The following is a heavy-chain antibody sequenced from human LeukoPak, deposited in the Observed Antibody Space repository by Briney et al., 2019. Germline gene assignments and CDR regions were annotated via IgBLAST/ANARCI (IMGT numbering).Heavy chain of an antibody. D-gene: IGHD7-27*01. J-gene: IGHJ3*02. V-gene: IGHV3-21*01. CDR3: ARDRVELGWGAFEI. CDR1: GFTFISYN. Sequence: GGSLRLSCAASGFTFISYNMNWVRQAPGKGLEWVSSISSSSSYIYYADSVKGRFTISRDNAKNSLYLQMNSLRAEDTAVYYCARDRVELGWGAFEIWGQGTMVTVSS. CDR2: ISSSSSYI.